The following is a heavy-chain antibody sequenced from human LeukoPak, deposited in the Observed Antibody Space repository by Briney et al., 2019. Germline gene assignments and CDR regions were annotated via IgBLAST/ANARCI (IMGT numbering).Heavy chain of an antibody. J-gene: IGHJ4*02. D-gene: IGHD5-18*01. CDR1: GYTFTGYH. Sequence: ASVKVSCKTSGYTFTGYHMHWVRQAPGQGLEWMGIINPSGGSTSYAQKFQGRVTMTRDTSTSTVYMELSSLRSEDTAVYYCARDFWGRQRGYSYGAPPQTHSHFDYWGQGTLVTVSS. CDR2: INPSGGST. V-gene: IGHV1-46*01. CDR3: ARDFWGRQRGYSYGAPPQTHSHFDY.